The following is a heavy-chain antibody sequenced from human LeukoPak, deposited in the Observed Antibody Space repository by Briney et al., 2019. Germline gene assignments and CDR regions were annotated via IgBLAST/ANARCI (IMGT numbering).Heavy chain of an antibody. D-gene: IGHD3-10*01. Sequence: SGPTLVKLTQTLTLTCTFSGFSLSTSGVGVGWIRQPPGKPLEWLAPIFRNDDKRYSPSLKSRLTSTKNTTKNQVVITLTNMDPVDTDKYYVAHNPPLYLGSRSYLSWFDPWGQGTLVTVSS. CDR3: AHNPPLYLGSRSYLSWFDP. CDR2: IFRNDDK. CDR1: GFSLSTSGVG. J-gene: IGHJ5*02. V-gene: IGHV2-5*01.